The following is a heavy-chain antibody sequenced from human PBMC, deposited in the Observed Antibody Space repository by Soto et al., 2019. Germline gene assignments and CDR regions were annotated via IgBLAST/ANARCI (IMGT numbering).Heavy chain of an antibody. D-gene: IGHD4-17*01. CDR3: ARHYGDYGNFDY. Sequence: QVQLQESGPGLVKPSQTLSLTCTVSGGSISSGDYYWSWIRQPPGKGLEWIGYIYYSGSTYYNPSLNSRVTISAAASKNQFSLKLSSVTAADTAVYSCARHYGDYGNFDYWGQGTLVTVSS. V-gene: IGHV4-30-4*01. J-gene: IGHJ4*02. CDR1: GGSISSGDYY. CDR2: IYYSGST.